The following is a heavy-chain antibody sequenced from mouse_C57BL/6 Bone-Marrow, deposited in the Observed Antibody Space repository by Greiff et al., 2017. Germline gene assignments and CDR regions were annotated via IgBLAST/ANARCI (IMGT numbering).Heavy chain of an antibody. CDR2: ISSGGSYT. CDR1: GFTFSSYG. Sequence: EVQLVESGGVLVKPGGSLKLSCAASGFTFSSYGMSWVRQTPDKRLEWVATISSGGSYTYYPDSVKGRFTISRDNAKNTLYLQMSSLKSEDTAMYYCARHEGDYDGFAYWGQGTLVTVSA. CDR3: ARHEGDYDGFAY. V-gene: IGHV5-6*01. J-gene: IGHJ3*01. D-gene: IGHD2-4*01.